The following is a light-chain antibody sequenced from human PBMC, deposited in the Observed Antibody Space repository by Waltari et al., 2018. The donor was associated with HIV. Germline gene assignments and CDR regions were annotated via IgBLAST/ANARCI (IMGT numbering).Light chain of an antibody. J-gene: IGKJ1*01. CDR2: KAS. CDR1: QSISNW. CDR3: QQHASFLWT. Sequence: DIQMTQSPSTLSASVGESVTIPCRASQSISNWLAWYPGKARRAPIHLIYKASSLENGVLTRCGCSGAGTEFTLTISRLQPDDSETYFCQQHASFLWTFGQGTKVEIK. V-gene: IGKV1-5*03.